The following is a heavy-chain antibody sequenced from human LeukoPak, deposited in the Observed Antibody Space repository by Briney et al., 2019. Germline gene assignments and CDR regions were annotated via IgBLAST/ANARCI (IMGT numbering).Heavy chain of an antibody. CDR2: IRYDGNNK. D-gene: IGHD1-26*01. CDR3: AKNNLVGAMVEAFDI. CDR1: GFTFSSYG. Sequence: PGGSLRLSCAASGFTFSSYGMHWVRQAPGKGLEWVTFIRYDGNNKYFADSVKGRFTISRDNSKNTLYLQMNSLRAEDTAVYYCAKNNLVGAMVEAFDIWGQGTMVTVSS. V-gene: IGHV3-30*02. J-gene: IGHJ3*02.